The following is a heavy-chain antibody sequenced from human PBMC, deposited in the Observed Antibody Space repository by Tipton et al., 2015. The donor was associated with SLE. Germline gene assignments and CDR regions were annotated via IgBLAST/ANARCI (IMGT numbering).Heavy chain of an antibody. CDR2: IYYSGST. CDR1: GGSISSSSYY. V-gene: IGHV4-39*07. D-gene: IGHD5-24*01. Sequence: TLSLTCTVSGGSISSSSYYWGWIRQPPGKGLEWIGIIYYSGSTNYNPSLKSRVTMSVDTSKNQFSLNLSSVTATDTAVYYCARYTRYNFDYWGQGTLVTVSS. CDR3: ARYTRYNFDY. J-gene: IGHJ4*02.